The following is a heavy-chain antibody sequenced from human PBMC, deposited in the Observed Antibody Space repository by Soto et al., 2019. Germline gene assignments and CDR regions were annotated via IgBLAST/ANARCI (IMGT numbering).Heavy chain of an antibody. V-gene: IGHV3-23*01. Sequence: VGSLRLSCAASGFTFSNHAMSWVRQSPGKGLQWVSYISDSGDITYYAGSVKGRFTISRDNAKNSLYLQMNSLKAEDTAVYYCAREIGNRLPYGPVDYWGQGTLVTVS. D-gene: IGHD3-10*01. CDR3: AREIGNRLPYGPVDY. CDR1: GFTFSNHA. CDR2: ISDSGDIT. J-gene: IGHJ4*02.